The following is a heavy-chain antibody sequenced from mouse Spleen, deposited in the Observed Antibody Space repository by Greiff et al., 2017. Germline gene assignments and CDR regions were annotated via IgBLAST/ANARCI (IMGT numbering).Heavy chain of an antibody. V-gene: IGHV1-81*01. Sequence: QVQLQQSGAELARPGASVKLSCKASGYTFTSYGISWVKQRTGQGLEWIGEIYPRSGNTYYNEKFKGKATLTADKSSSTAYMELRSLTSEDSAVYFCARWGQLGLYFDYWGQGTTLTVSS. D-gene: IGHD3-2*01. CDR2: IYPRSGNT. CDR1: GYTFTSYG. J-gene: IGHJ2*01. CDR3: ARWGQLGLYFDY.